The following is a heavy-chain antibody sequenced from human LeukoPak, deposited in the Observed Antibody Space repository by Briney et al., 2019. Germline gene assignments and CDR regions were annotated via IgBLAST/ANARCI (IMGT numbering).Heavy chain of an antibody. Sequence: GGSLRLSCAASGFTFSSYEMNWVRQAPGKGLEWVSYISSSGSTIYYADSVKGRFTISRDNAKNSLYLQMNSLRAEDTAVYYCARDGVAAAGRGTYYFDYWGQGTLVTVSS. V-gene: IGHV3-48*03. CDR2: ISSSGSTI. CDR1: GFTFSSYE. J-gene: IGHJ4*02. CDR3: ARDGVAAAGRGTYYFDY. D-gene: IGHD6-13*01.